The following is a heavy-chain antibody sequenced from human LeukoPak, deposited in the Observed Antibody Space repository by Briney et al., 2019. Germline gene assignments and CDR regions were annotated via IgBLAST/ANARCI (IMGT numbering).Heavy chain of an antibody. D-gene: IGHD3-22*01. CDR2: ISSSSSYT. J-gene: IGHJ4*02. V-gene: IGHV3-11*06. CDR3: ARDPYDSSGYDY. CDR1: GFNFSDYY. Sequence: GGSLILSCAASGFNFSDYYMSWIRQAPGKGLYWVSYISSSSSYTNYADSVKGRFTISRDNAKNSLYLQMNSLRAEDTAVYYCARDPYDSSGYDYWGQGTLVTVSS.